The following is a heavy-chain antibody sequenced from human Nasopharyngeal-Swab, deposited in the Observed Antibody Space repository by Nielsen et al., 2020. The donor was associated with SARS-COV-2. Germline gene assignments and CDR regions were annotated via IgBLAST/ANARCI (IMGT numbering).Heavy chain of an antibody. D-gene: IGHD2-2*01. CDR1: GFTFISYS. J-gene: IGHJ6*02. Sequence: GESLKISCAASGFTFISYSMNWVRQAPGKGLEWVSSISSSSSYIYYADSVKGRFTISRDNAKNSLYLQMNSLRAEDTAVYYCARGQYCSSTSCYARGYYYYYGMDVWGQGTTVTVSS. V-gene: IGHV3-21*01. CDR3: ARGQYCSSTSCYARGYYYYYGMDV. CDR2: ISSSSSYI.